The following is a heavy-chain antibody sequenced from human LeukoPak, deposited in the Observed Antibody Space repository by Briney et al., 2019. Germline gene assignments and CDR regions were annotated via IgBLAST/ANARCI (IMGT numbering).Heavy chain of an antibody. CDR1: GGSISSSNYY. Sequence: PSETLSLTCSVSGGSISSSNYYWSWIRQPAGKGLEWIGSIYHSGSTYYNPPLKSRVTISVDTSKNQFSLKLSSVTAADTAVYYCARGPPYYDFWSGYSRHFDYWGQGTLVTVSP. CDR3: ARGPPYYDFWSGYSRHFDY. V-gene: IGHV4-39*07. D-gene: IGHD3-3*01. J-gene: IGHJ4*02. CDR2: IYHSGST.